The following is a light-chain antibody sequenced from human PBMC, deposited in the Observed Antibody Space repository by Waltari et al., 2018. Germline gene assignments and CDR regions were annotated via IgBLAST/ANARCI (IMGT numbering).Light chain of an antibody. V-gene: IGKV1-39*01. CDR1: QSISFY. Sequence: DIQMTQSPSSLSASEGDRVTITCRASQSISFYLNCYQQKPGTVPKLLIYAASSLQSGVPSRFSGSGSGTDFTLTISPLQPEDFATYYCQQSYGTPLTFGPGTNVDIK. J-gene: IGKJ3*01. CDR2: AAS. CDR3: QQSYGTPLT.